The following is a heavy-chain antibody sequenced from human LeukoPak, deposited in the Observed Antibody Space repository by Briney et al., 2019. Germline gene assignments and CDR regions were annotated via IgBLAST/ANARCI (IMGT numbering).Heavy chain of an antibody. CDR2: IYYSGST. CDR3: ARERNSSSWPHPAGWLDP. D-gene: IGHD6-13*01. J-gene: IGHJ5*02. V-gene: IGHV4-39*07. CDR1: GGSISSSSCY. Sequence: SETLSLTCTVSGGSISSSSCYWGWIRQPPGKGLEWVGSIYYSGSTYYNPSLKSRVTISVDTSKNQFSLKLSSVTAADTAVYYCARERNSSSWPHPAGWLDPWGQGTLVTVSS.